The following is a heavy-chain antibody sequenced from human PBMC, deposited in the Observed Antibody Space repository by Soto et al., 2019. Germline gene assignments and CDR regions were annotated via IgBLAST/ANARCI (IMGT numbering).Heavy chain of an antibody. J-gene: IGHJ6*02. Sequence: GGYPKISRKGSGYSLTSYLLGWVREMPGKGLEWMGIIYPVDSDTRYRPSFQGRVTISAEKSISTAYLQWSSMKASDTAMYYCARNALMHQIYYYYGMDVWGQGTTVPVP. CDR3: ARNALMHQIYYYYGMDV. CDR2: IYPVDSDT. D-gene: IGHD3-16*01. V-gene: IGHV5-51*01. CDR1: GYSLTSYL.